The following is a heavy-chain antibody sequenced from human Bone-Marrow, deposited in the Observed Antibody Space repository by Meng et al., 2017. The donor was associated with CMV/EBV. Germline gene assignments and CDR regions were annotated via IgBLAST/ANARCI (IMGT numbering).Heavy chain of an antibody. D-gene: IGHD3-16*01. CDR2: MSSSGTRI. J-gene: IGHJ3*02. V-gene: IGHV3-11*01. CDR1: GFTFSDYH. Sequence: SCVASGFTFSDYHMGWIRQAPGKGLEWVSYMSSSGTRIYHADSVKGRFTISRDNAKNSLYLQMNSLRVDDTAVYYCASQIRANAFDIWGQGTMVTVSS. CDR3: ASQIRANAFDI.